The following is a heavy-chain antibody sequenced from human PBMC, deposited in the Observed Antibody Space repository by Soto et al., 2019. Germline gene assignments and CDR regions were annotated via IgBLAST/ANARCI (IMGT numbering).Heavy chain of an antibody. CDR2: IIPIFGTA. J-gene: IGHJ4*02. D-gene: IGHD6-13*01. Sequence: QVQLVQSGAEVKKPGSSVKVSCKASGGTFSSYAISWVRQAPGQGLEWMGGIIPIFGTANYAQKFQGRVTITADESTSTTDMEVNSLRSEDTAVYYCARVASPIAAAVDYWGQGTLVTVSS. V-gene: IGHV1-69*12. CDR1: GGTFSSYA. CDR3: ARVASPIAAAVDY.